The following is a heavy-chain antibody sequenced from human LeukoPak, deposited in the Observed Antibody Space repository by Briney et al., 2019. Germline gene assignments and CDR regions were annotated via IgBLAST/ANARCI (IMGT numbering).Heavy chain of an antibody. Sequence: GGSLRLSCAASGFIFSSYAMSWVRQAPGKGLEWVSGINDSGGTTFYADSVKGRITISRDNSKNTVYVQMNSLRGEDTGVHYCARALYSAGWYSDYWGQGTLVTVSS. CDR2: INDSGGTT. CDR3: ARALYSAGWYSDY. CDR1: GFIFSSYA. D-gene: IGHD6-19*01. V-gene: IGHV3-23*01. J-gene: IGHJ4*02.